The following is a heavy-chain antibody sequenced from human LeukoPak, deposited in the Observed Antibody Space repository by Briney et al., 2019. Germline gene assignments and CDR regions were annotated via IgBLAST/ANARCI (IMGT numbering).Heavy chain of an antibody. CDR1: GFTVSSNY. D-gene: IGHD6-19*01. CDR2: IYSGGST. Sequence: PGGSLRLSCAASGFTVSSNYMSWVRQAPGKGLEWVSVIYSGGSTYYADSVKGRFTISRDNSKNTLYLQMNSLRADDTAVYYCARDTHSSGWYFLSYYGMDVWGQGTTVTVSS. J-gene: IGHJ6*02. V-gene: IGHV3-53*01. CDR3: ARDTHSSGWYFLSYYGMDV.